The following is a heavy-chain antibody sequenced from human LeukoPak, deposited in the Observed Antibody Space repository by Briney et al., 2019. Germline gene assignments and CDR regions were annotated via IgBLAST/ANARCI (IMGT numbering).Heavy chain of an antibody. Sequence: PSETLSLTCTVSGGSISSYYWSWIRQPPGKGLEWIGYIYYSGSTNYNPSLKSRVTISVDTSKNQFSLKLSSVTVADTAVYYCARDHWGSGWYRYFDYWGQGTLVTVSS. CDR1: GGSISSYY. D-gene: IGHD6-19*01. CDR2: IYYSGST. V-gene: IGHV4-59*01. J-gene: IGHJ4*02. CDR3: ARDHWGSGWYRYFDY.